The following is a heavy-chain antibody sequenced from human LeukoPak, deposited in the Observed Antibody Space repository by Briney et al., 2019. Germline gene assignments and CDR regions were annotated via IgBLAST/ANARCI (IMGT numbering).Heavy chain of an antibody. CDR2: IKEDGGEG. D-gene: IGHD5-12*01. V-gene: IGHV3-7*01. CDR1: GFTFSGYW. Sequence: GGSLRLSCAASGFTFSGYWMTWVRQAPGKGLEWVANIKEDGGEGYYVDSVKGRFTISRDNAKNSLYLQMSSLRAEDTAVYYCARDRSRDSGLDYWGQGTLVTVSS. J-gene: IGHJ4*02. CDR3: ARDRSRDSGLDY.